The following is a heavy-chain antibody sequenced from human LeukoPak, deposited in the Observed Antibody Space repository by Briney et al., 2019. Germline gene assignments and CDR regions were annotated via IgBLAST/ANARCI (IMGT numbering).Heavy chain of an antibody. CDR1: GDSTSNINYY. CDR2: IYYSGST. Sequence: SETLSLTCTVSGDSTSNINYYWGWIRQPPGKGLEWIGSIYYSGSTYYNPSLKSRVTISVDTSKNQFSLRLSSVTAADTAVYYCATIKRGSIFGYFDFWGQGILVTVSS. CDR3: ATIKRGSIFGYFDF. J-gene: IGHJ4*02. V-gene: IGHV4-39*07. D-gene: IGHD5-18*01.